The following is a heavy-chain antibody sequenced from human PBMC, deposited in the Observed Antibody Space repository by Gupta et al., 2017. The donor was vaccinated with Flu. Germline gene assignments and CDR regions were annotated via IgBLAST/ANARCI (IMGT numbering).Heavy chain of an antibody. J-gene: IGHJ4*02. Sequence: EVQLVESGGGLVQPGRSLRLSCTGSGFIFGDYAMSWVRQAPGKGLEWVGFIRSTAYGGTTEYAASVKGRFTISRDDSKSIAYLQTNSLKTEDTAVYYCTTFWTGYRYFDYWGQGTLVTVSS. CDR3: TTFWTGYRYFDY. CDR2: IRSTAYGGTT. CDR1: GFIFGDYA. D-gene: IGHD3/OR15-3a*01. V-gene: IGHV3-49*04.